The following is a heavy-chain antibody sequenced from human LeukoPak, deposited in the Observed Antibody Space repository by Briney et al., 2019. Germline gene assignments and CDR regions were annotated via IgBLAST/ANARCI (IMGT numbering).Heavy chain of an antibody. J-gene: IGHJ6*02. CDR3: AREREHCSGGSCYGSSYYYYYGMDV. V-gene: IGHV3-7*01. D-gene: IGHD2-15*01. CDR1: GFTFSSYW. Sequence: PGGSLRLSCAASGFTFSSYWMSWVRQAPGKGLEWVANIKQDGSEKYYVDSVKGRFTISRDNAKNSLYLQMNSLRAEDTAVYYCAREREHCSGGSCYGSSYYYYYGMDVWGQGTTVTVSS. CDR2: IKQDGSEK.